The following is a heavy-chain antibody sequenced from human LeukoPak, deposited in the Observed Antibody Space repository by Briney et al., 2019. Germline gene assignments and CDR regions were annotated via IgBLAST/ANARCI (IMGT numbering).Heavy chain of an antibody. CDR2: INQSGST. CDR3: ARGVFGRFDP. J-gene: IGHJ5*02. Sequence: SETLSLTCVVYGGSFSGYYWNWIRQPPGKWLEWIGEINQSGSTNYNPSLKSRVTMSVDTSKNQFSLNLNSVTAADTAAYYCARGVFGRFDPWGQGTLVTVSS. D-gene: IGHD3-10*01. V-gene: IGHV4-34*01. CDR1: GGSFSGYY.